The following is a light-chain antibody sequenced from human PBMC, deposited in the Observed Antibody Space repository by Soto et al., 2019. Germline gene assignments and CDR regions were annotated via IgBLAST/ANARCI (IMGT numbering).Light chain of an antibody. V-gene: IGKV1-5*03. CDR1: QSISSW. CDR2: KAS. Sequence: DIQMTQSPSTLSASVGDRVTITCRASQSISSWLAWYQQKPGKAPKLLIYKASSLESGVPSRLSGSGSGTEFTLTISSLQPDDVATYYCQQYNSVPTFGQGTKVEIK. CDR3: QQYNSVPT. J-gene: IGKJ1*01.